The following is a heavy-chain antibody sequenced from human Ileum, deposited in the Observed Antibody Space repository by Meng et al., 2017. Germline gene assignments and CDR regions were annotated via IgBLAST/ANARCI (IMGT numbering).Heavy chain of an antibody. V-gene: IGHV4-34*01. J-gene: IGHJ4*02. Sequence: QVQLQQWGPGLLKPSETLSLPCAVYGGSFSGYYWSWIRQPPGKGLEWIGEINHSGSTNYNPSLKSRVTISVDTSKNQFSLKLSSVTAADTAVYYCARTSGWFYYWGQGTLVTVSS. CDR1: GGSFSGYY. CDR2: INHSGST. CDR3: ARTSGWFYY. D-gene: IGHD6-19*01.